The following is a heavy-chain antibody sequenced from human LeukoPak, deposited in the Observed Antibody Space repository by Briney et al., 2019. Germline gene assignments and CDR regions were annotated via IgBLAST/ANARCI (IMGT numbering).Heavy chain of an antibody. CDR2: ISYDGSSK. D-gene: IGHD4-11*01. Sequence: GGSLRLSCAASGFTFSSYAMHWVRQAPGKGLEWVAVISYDGSSKYYADSVKGRFTISRDNSKNTLYLQMNSLRAEDMALYYCAKDKRGAYSNFEVDYWGQGTLVTVSS. V-gene: IGHV3-30-3*01. J-gene: IGHJ4*02. CDR3: AKDKRGAYSNFEVDY. CDR1: GFTFSSYA.